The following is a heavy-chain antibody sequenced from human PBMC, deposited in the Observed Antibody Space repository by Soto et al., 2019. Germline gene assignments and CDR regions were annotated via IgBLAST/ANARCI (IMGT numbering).Heavy chain of an antibody. CDR2: XXYXGXT. CDR1: GGSMSSNY. CDR3: ARGGSYGDFFDY. J-gene: IGHJ4*02. D-gene: IGHD4-17*01. Sequence: SETLSLTCTVSGGSMSSNYWTWIRQSPGKGLXWXGXXXYXGXTXYXXXXQSRVTISLDTSKNQFSLRLTSVTSADTAVYYCARGGSYGDFFDYWGQGAQVTVSS. V-gene: IGHV4-59*01.